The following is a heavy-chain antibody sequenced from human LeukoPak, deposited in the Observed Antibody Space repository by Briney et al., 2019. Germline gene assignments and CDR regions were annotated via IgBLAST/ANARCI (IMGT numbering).Heavy chain of an antibody. D-gene: IGHD3-10*01. CDR2: ISAYNGNT. CDR1: GYTFTSYG. V-gene: IGHV1-18*01. CDR3: ARDRPSSITMVRGVMVDY. Sequence: GASVKVSCKASGYTFTSYGISWVRQAPGQGLEWMGWISAYNGNTNYARKLQGRVTMTTDTSTSTAYMELRSLRSDDTAVYYCARDRPSSITMVRGVMVDYWGQGTLVTVSS. J-gene: IGHJ4*02.